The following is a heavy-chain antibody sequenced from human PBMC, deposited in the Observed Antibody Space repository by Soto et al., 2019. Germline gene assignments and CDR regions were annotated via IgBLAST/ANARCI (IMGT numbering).Heavy chain of an antibody. CDR2: INPNSGGT. V-gene: IGHV1-2*04. J-gene: IGHJ5*02. D-gene: IGHD3-10*01. CDR1: GYTFTGYY. Sequence: ASVKVSCKASGYTFTGYYMHWVRQAPGQGLEWMGWINPNSGGTNYAQKFQGWVTMTRDTSISTAYMELSRLRSDDTAVYYCARDKGGDHYGSGGARLGLCGQGTLVTVSS. CDR3: ARDKGGDHYGSGGARLGL.